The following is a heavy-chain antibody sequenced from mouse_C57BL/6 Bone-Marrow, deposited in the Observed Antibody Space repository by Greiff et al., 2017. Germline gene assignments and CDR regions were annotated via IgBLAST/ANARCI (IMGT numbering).Heavy chain of an antibody. CDR1: GFSLTSYG. CDR2: IWSDGST. J-gene: IGHJ2*01. Sequence: VKLVESGPGLVAPSQSLSITCTVSGFSLTSYGVHWVRQPPGKGLEWLVVIWSDGSTTYNSAPKSRLSISKDNSKSQVFLKMNSLQTDDTAMYYCARHSNWGVYFDYWGQGTTLTVSS. V-gene: IGHV2-6-1*01. D-gene: IGHD4-1*01. CDR3: ARHSNWGVYFDY.